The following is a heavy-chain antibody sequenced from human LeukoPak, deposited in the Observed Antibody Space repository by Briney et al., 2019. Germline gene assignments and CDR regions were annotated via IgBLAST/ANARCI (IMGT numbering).Heavy chain of an antibody. J-gene: IGHJ4*02. V-gene: IGHV3-74*01. D-gene: IGHD1-26*01. CDR1: GFTFSSYW. CDR2: ISGDGSST. Sequence: GGSLRLSCAASGFTFSSYWMHWVRQAPGKGLVWVSRISGDGSSTTYADSEKGRFTISRDNAKNTLYLQMNSLRAEDTAVYYCTRGYSGSYRIDYWGQGSLVTVSS. CDR3: TRGYSGSYRIDY.